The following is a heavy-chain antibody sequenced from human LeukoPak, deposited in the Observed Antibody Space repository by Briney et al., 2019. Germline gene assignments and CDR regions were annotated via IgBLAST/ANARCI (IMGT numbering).Heavy chain of an antibody. CDR2: IYYSGST. D-gene: IGHD6-13*01. V-gene: IGHV4-59*08. J-gene: IGHJ4*02. CDR1: GGSISSYY. Sequence: PSETLSLTCTVYGGSISSYYWSWIRQPPGKGLEWIGYIYYSGSTNYNPSLKSRVTISVDTSKNQFSLKLSSVTAADTAVYYCARHIAAAGIFDYWGQGTLVTVSS. CDR3: ARHIAAAGIFDY.